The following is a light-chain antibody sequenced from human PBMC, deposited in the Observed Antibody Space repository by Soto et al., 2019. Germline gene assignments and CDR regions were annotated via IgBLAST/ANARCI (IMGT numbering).Light chain of an antibody. J-gene: IGKJ5*01. CDR1: QSINNK. CDR2: GAS. CDR3: HQYNNLPPIP. Sequence: EIVMTQSPATLSVSPGERVTLSCRASQSINNKVAWYQQKPGQAPRLLIYGASTMATVISAGFSGSGSGTEFTLTISSLQSEDFAVYYCHQYNNLPPIPFGPGTRLEI. V-gene: IGKV3-15*01.